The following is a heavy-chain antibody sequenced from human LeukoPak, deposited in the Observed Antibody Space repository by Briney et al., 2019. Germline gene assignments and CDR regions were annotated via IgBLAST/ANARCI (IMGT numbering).Heavy chain of an antibody. CDR1: GGTFSSYA. CDR3: AREVDGYNPL. D-gene: IGHD5-24*01. Sequence: GALVKVSCKASGGTFSSYAISWVRQAPGQGLEWMGRIIPIFGIANYAQKFQGRVTITADKSTSTAYMELSSLRSEDTAVYYCAREVDGYNPLRGQGTLVTVSS. V-gene: IGHV1-69*04. CDR2: IIPIFGIA. J-gene: IGHJ4*02.